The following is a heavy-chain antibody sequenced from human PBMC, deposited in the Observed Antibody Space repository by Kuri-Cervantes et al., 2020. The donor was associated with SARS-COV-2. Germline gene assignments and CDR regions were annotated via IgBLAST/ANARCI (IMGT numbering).Heavy chain of an antibody. CDR3: AREEPLARGEDY. Sequence: GESLKISCAASGFSFSSYWMSWVRQAPGKGLEWVANIKQDGSEKYYVDSVKGRFTISRDNAKNSLYLQMNSLRAEDTALYHCAREEPLARGEDYWGQGTLVTVSS. CDR1: GFSFSSYW. CDR2: IKQDGSEK. J-gene: IGHJ4*02. V-gene: IGHV3-7*03. D-gene: IGHD2-21*01.